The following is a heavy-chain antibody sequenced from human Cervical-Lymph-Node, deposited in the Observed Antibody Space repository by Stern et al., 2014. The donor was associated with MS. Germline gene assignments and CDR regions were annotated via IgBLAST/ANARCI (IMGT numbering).Heavy chain of an antibody. V-gene: IGHV1-69*01. Sequence: QLVQSGAEVKKPGSSVKVSCKASGGTFSSYIISWVRQAPGQGLEWMGGIITLFDTANYAQKFQGRVTITADESTSTAYMELIGLRSEDTAVYYCARAYYYDSGGYHFFDYYYGMDVWGQGTTVTVSS. CDR2: IITLFDTA. J-gene: IGHJ6*02. CDR1: GGTFSSYI. CDR3: ARAYYYDSGGYHFFDYYYGMDV. D-gene: IGHD3-22*01.